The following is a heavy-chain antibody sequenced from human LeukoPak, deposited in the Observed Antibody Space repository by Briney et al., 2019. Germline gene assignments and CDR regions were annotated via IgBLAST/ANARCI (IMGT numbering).Heavy chain of an antibody. V-gene: IGHV3-48*04. CDR3: ARDSPGLWFGELYDFDY. CDR2: ISSSSSTI. Sequence: GGSLRLSCAASGFPFSSYSMNWVRQAPGKGLEWVSYISSSSSTIYYADSVKGRFTISRDNAKNSLYLQMNSLRAEDTAVYYCARDSPGLWFGELYDFDYWGQGTLATVSS. D-gene: IGHD3-10*01. J-gene: IGHJ4*02. CDR1: GFPFSSYS.